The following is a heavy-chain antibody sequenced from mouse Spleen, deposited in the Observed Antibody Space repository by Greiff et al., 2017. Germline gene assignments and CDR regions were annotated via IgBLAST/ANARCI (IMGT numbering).Heavy chain of an antibody. Sequence: QVQLQQPGAELVKPGASVKLSCKASGYTFTSYWMHWVKQRPGQGLEWIGEIDPSDSYTNYNQKFKGKATLTVDKSSSTAYMQLSSLTSEDSAVYYCARGTARAAGFAYWGQGTLVTGSA. CDR1: GYTFTSYW. D-gene: IGHD3-2*01. CDR2: IDPSDSYT. CDR3: ARGTARAAGFAY. J-gene: IGHJ3*01. V-gene: IGHV1-69*02.